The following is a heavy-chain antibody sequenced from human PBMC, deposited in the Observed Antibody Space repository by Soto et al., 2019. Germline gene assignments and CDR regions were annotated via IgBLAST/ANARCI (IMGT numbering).Heavy chain of an antibody. D-gene: IGHD5-12*01. CDR3: ARHVYSGYDYEGALDAFDI. V-gene: IGHV4-59*08. CDR1: GGSISSYY. Sequence: SETLSLTCTVSGGSISSYYWSWIRQPPGKGLEWIGYIYYSGSTNYNPSLKSRVTISVDTSKNQFSLKLSSVTAADTAVYYCARHVYSGYDYEGALDAFDIWGQGTMVTVSS. J-gene: IGHJ3*02. CDR2: IYYSGST.